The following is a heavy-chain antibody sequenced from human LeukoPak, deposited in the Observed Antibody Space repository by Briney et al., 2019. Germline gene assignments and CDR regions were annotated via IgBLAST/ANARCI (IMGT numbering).Heavy chain of an antibody. D-gene: IGHD2-15*01. Sequence: GGSLRLSCAASGFTFSDYYMSWVRQAPGKGLEWVSVIYSGGSTYYADSVKGRFTISRDNSKNTLYLQMNSLRAEDTAVYYCARAGWGYCSGGSCYWDYWGQGTLVTVSS. CDR1: GFTFSDYY. CDR3: ARAGWGYCSGGSCYWDY. J-gene: IGHJ4*02. CDR2: IYSGGST. V-gene: IGHV3-66*01.